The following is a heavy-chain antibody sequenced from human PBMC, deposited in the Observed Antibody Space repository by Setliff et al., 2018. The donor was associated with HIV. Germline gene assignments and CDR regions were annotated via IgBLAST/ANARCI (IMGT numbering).Heavy chain of an antibody. D-gene: IGHD2-2*01. CDR3: ARDLGYCSSTSCYGSDYYMDV. V-gene: IGHV1-8*02. CDR1: GYTFSSYD. J-gene: IGHJ6*03. Sequence: ASVKVSCKASGYTFSSYDINWVRQASGQGLEWMGWMNPKSGNTGYAQKFQGRVAMTRNTSISTAYMELRSLKSDDTAVYYCARDLGYCSSTSCYGSDYYMDVWGKGTTVTVSS. CDR2: MNPKSGNT.